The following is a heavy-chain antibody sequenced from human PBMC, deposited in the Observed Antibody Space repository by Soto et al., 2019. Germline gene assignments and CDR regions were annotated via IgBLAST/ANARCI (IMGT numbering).Heavy chain of an antibody. D-gene: IGHD3-3*01. V-gene: IGHV3-49*04. J-gene: IGHJ4*02. Sequence: PGGSLRLSCTASGFTFGDYAMSWVRQAPGKGLEWVGFIRSKAYGGTTEYAASVKGRFTISRDDSKSIAYLQMNSLKTEDTAVYYCTRDPQFWSGYVDYWGQGTLVTVSA. CDR1: GFTFGDYA. CDR2: IRSKAYGGTT. CDR3: TRDPQFWSGYVDY.